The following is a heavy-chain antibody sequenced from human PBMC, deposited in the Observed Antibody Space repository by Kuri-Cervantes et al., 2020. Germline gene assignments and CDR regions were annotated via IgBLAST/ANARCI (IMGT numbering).Heavy chain of an antibody. CDR2: ISYDGSNK. Sequence: GESLKISCAASGFTFSSYAMHWVRQAPGKGLEWVAVISYDGSNKYYADSVKGRFTISRDNSKNTLYLQMNSLRAEDTAVYYCARGRLDDFWSGYYARGYYYGMDVWGQGTTVTVSS. V-gene: IGHV3-30-3*01. J-gene: IGHJ6*02. CDR1: GFTFSSYA. D-gene: IGHD3-3*01. CDR3: ARGRLDDFWSGYYARGYYYGMDV.